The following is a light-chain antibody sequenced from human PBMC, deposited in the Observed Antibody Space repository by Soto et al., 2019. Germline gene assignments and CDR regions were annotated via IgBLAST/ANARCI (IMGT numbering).Light chain of an antibody. CDR2: GAS. CDR1: QSVSSN. CDR3: QQYQHWPPLT. V-gene: IGKV3D-15*01. Sequence: EIVMTQSPATLSVSPGGRATLSCRASQSVSSNLAWYRQRPGQPPRLLIYGASTRATGIPARFSGSGSGTEFTHTISSLQSEDSAVYYWQQYQHWPPLTFGGGTKVEIK. J-gene: IGKJ4*01.